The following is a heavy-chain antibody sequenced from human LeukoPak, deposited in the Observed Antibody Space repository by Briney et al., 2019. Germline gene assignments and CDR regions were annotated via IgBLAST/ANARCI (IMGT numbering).Heavy chain of an antibody. Sequence: KSGGSLRLSCAASGFTFSNAWMSWVRQAPGKGLEWGLGWVGRIKSKTDGGTTDYAAPVKGRFTISRDDSKNTLYLQMNSLKTEDTAVYYCITDGNDYWGQGTLVTVSS. CDR3: ITDGNDY. J-gene: IGHJ4*02. CDR2: IKSKTDGGTT. V-gene: IGHV3-15*01. CDR1: GFTFSNAW.